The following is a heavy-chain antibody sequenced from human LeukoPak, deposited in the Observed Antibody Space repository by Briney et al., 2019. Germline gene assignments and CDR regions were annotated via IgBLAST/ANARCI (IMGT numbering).Heavy chain of an antibody. CDR2: ISSSSSYI. V-gene: IGHV3-21*01. Sequence: AGGSLRLSCAASGFTFSSYSTNWVRQAPGKGLEWVSSISSSSSYIYYADSVKGRFTISRGNAKNSLYLQMNSLRAEDTAVYYCASFGEYYDYVWGSYRYRLIDYWGQGTLVTVSS. J-gene: IGHJ4*02. D-gene: IGHD3-16*02. CDR3: ASFGEYYDYVWGSYRYRLIDY. CDR1: GFTFSSYS.